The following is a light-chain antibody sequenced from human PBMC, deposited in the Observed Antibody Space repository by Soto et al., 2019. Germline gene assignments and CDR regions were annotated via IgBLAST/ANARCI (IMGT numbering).Light chain of an antibody. CDR2: EVN. CDR3: SSYGGSNNLV. CDR1: SSDVGGYNY. J-gene: IGLJ2*01. Sequence: QSVLTQPASVSGSPGQSITISCTGTSSDVGGYNYVSWYQQHPGKVPKLMIYEVNKRPSGVPDRFSGSKSGNTASLTVSGLQAEDEADYYCSSYGGSNNLVFGGGTKLTVL. V-gene: IGLV2-8*01.